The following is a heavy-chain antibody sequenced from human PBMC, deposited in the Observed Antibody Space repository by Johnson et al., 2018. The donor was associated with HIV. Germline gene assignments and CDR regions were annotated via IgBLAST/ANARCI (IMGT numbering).Heavy chain of an antibody. CDR3: AKDRGSSSGWDAFDI. V-gene: IGHV3-33*06. CDR1: GFTFSSYG. Sequence: QVQLVEYGGGVVQPGRSLRLSCAASGFTFSSYGMHWVRQAPGKGLAWVAVIWYDGSNKYYADSVKGRFTISRDNSKNTLYLQMNSLRAEDTAVYYCAKDRGSSSGWDAFDIWGQGTMVTVSS. D-gene: IGHD6-6*01. CDR2: IWYDGSNK. J-gene: IGHJ3*02.